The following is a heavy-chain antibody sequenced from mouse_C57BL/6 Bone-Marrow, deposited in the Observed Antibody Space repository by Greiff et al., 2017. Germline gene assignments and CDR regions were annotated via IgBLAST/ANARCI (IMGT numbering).Heavy chain of an antibody. CDR2: IWSGGST. D-gene: IGHD1-1*01. J-gene: IGHJ4*01. CDR3: ARDPYYYGTFYYAMDY. V-gene: IGHV2-2*01. Sequence: QVQLKQSGPGLVQPSQSLSITCTVSGFSLTSYGVHWVRQSPGKGLEWLGVIWSGGSTNYNAAFISRLSISKDNSKSQVFFKMNSLQADDTALYYCARDPYYYGTFYYAMDYWGQGTSVTVSS. CDR1: GFSLTSYG.